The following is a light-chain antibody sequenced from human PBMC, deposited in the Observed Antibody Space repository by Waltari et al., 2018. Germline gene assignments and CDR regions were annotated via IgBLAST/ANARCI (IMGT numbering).Light chain of an antibody. J-gene: IGLJ2*01. V-gene: IGLV2-23*01. Sequence: QSALTQPASVSGSPGQSITIPCTGGSNNFGNYYLISWYQQHPGKAPKLVIFEGNERPSGVSYRFSGSHSDNSASLTISGLQAEDEADYYCCSYGGRTTIFGGGTRLTVL. CDR1: SNNFGNYYL. CDR2: EGN. CDR3: CSYGGRTTI.